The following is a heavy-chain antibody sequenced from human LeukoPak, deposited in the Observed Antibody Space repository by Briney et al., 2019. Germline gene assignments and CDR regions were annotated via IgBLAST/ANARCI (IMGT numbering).Heavy chain of an antibody. V-gene: IGHV3-21*01. CDR1: GFTFSSYS. D-gene: IGHD2-15*01. CDR2: ISRSSSYI. Sequence: GGSLRLSCAASGFTFSSYSMNWVRQAPGKGLEWVSSISRSSSYIYYADSVKGRFTISRDNAQNSLYLQMNSLRAEDTAVYYCAREIMVDYWGQGTLVTVSS. CDR3: AREIMVDY. J-gene: IGHJ4*02.